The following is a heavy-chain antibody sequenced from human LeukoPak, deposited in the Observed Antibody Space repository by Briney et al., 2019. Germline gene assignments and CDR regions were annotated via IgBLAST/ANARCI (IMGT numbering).Heavy chain of an antibody. CDR1: GFTFSSYA. CDR3: ARAGSRGYRLLPIQHYYGMDV. Sequence: GGSLRLSCAASGFTFSSYAMSWVRQAPGKGLEWVSAISGSGGSTYYVDSVKGRFTISRDNSKNTLYLQMNSLRVEDTAVYYCARAGSRGYRLLPIQHYYGMDVWGQGTTVTVSS. V-gene: IGHV3-23*01. J-gene: IGHJ6*02. D-gene: IGHD5-18*01. CDR2: ISGSGGST.